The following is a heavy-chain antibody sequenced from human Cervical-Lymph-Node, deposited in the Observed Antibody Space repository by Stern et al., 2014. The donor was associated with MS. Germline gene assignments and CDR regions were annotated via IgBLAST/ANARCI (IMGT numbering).Heavy chain of an antibody. CDR3: ALSSETSDRWYSLGYDL. V-gene: IGHV1-69*01. J-gene: IGHJ5*02. D-gene: IGHD6-13*01. CDR1: GGTFSKFP. Sequence: VQLVQSGAEVTKPGSSVKVSCTASGGTFSKFPSSWVRQAPGQGLEWMGGIFAVFGTPTYAEEFRGRVTITADVSTSTVYMELSNLRSDDTAVYYCALSSETSDRWYSLGYDLGGQGTLVPVSS. CDR2: IFAVFGTP.